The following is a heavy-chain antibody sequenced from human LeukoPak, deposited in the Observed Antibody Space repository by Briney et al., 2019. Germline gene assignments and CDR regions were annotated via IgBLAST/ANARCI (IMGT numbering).Heavy chain of an antibody. D-gene: IGHD3-3*01. V-gene: IGHV3-23*01. CDR3: ARRSGYYSLDY. CDR1: GFTFSSYA. J-gene: IGHJ4*02. CDR2: ISGSGGST. Sequence: GGSLRLSCAASGFTFSSYAMSWVRQAPGKGLEWVSAISGSGGSTYYADSAKGRFTISRDNSKNTLYLQMNSLRAEDTAVYYCARRSGYYSLDYWGQGTLVTVSS.